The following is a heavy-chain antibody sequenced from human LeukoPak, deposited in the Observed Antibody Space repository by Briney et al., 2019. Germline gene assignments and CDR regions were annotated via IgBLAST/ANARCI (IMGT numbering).Heavy chain of an antibody. D-gene: IGHD6-6*01. CDR1: GFTFSSYA. CDR3: ARDVSSSLYYYYYMDV. V-gene: IGHV3-30*01. J-gene: IGHJ6*03. Sequence: GGSLRLSCAASGFTFSSYAMHWVRQAPGKGLEWVAVISYDGSNKYYADSVKGRFTISRDNSKNTLYLQMNSLRAEDTAVHYCARDVSSSLYYYYYMDVWGKGTTVTVSS. CDR2: ISYDGSNK.